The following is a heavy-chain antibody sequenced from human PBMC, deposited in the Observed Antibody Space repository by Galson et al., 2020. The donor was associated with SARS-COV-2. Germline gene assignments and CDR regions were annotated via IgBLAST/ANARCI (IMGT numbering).Heavy chain of an antibody. CDR1: GFTFSTSW. V-gene: IGHV3-74*01. J-gene: IGHJ4*02. Sequence: GGSLRLSCAASGFTFSTSWMHCVRQAPGKGLVWVSRINSDGHTTSYADSVKGRFTISRDNAKNTLYLQMNSLRVEDTAVYYCTATRAYWGQGTLVTVSS. D-gene: IGHD1-26*01. CDR3: TATRAY. CDR2: INSDGHTT.